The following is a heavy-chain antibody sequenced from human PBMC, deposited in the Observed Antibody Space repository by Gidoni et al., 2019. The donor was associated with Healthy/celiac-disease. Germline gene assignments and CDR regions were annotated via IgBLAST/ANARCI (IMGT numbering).Heavy chain of an antibody. CDR3: ARARAQPYYDFWSGPAVGWFDP. CDR2: INHSGST. CDR1: GGSFSGYY. J-gene: IGHJ5*02. Sequence: QVQLQQWGAGLLKPSETLSLTCAVYGGSFSGYYWSWIRQPPGKGLEWIGEINHSGSTNYNPSLKSRVTISVDTSKNQFSLKLSSVTAADTAVYYCARARAQPYYDFWSGPAVGWFDPWGQGTLVTVSS. V-gene: IGHV4-34*01. D-gene: IGHD3-3*01.